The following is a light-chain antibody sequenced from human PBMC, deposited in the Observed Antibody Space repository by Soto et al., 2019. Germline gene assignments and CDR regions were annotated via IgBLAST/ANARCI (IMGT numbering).Light chain of an antibody. CDR3: QQYYSYLLT. V-gene: IGKV1-8*01. J-gene: IGKJ5*01. CDR1: QGISSY. Sequence: AIRMTQSPSSFSSSTGERVTITCRASQGISSYLAWYQQKPGKAPKLLIYAASTLQSGVPSRFSGSGSGTDFTLTISSLESEDFATYYCQQYYSYLLTFGQGTRVEIK. CDR2: AAS.